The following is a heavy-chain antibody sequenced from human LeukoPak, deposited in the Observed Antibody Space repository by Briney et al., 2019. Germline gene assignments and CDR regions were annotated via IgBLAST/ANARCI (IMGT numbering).Heavy chain of an antibody. CDR1: GGTFSSYA. Sequence: SVKVSCKASGGTFSSYAISWVRQAPGQGLEWMGGIIPIFGTANYAQKFQGRVTITADESTSTAYMELSSLRSEDTAVYYCARFNYYGSGSYPYWGQGTLVTVSS. CDR2: IIPIFGTA. V-gene: IGHV1-69*01. CDR3: ARFNYYGSGSYPY. D-gene: IGHD3-10*01. J-gene: IGHJ4*02.